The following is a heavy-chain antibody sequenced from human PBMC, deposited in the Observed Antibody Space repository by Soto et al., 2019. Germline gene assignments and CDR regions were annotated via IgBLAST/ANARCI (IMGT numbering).Heavy chain of an antibody. CDR3: ASSLLRSREDY. D-gene: IGHD3-10*01. Sequence: SETLSLTCAVYGGSFSGYYWSWIRQPPGKGLEWIGEINHSGSTNYNPSLKSRVTISVDTSKNQFSLKLSSVTAADTAVYYCASSLLRSREDYWGQGTLVTVSS. V-gene: IGHV4-34*01. CDR2: INHSGST. J-gene: IGHJ4*02. CDR1: GGSFSGYY.